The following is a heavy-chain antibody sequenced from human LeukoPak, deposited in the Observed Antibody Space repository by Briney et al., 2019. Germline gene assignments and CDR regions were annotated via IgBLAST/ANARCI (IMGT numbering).Heavy chain of an antibody. V-gene: IGHV3-23*01. CDR3: AKRGLRGNWFHP. Sequence: WVSLTLSCSASGFTFNRYAMNWVGQAPGKGLEWFSSINGAVNSSYYADSLRGRFTVSRDNSKNTLYLQMNSLRAEDTAVYYCAKRGLRGNWFHPWGQGTLVTVSS. D-gene: IGHD4-17*01. J-gene: IGHJ5*02. CDR1: GFTFNRYA. CDR2: INGAVNSS.